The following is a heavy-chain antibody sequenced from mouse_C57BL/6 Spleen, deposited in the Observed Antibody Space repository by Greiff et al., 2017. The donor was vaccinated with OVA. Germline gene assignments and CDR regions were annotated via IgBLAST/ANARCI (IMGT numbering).Heavy chain of an antibody. J-gene: IGHJ2*01. V-gene: IGHV2-9-1*01. D-gene: IGHD2-4*01. CDR2: IWPGGGT. CDR3: ARKGYDYDGGYFDY. CDR1: GFSLTSYA. Sequence: VMLVESGPGLVAPSQSLSITCTVSGFSLTSYAISWVRQPPGKGLEWLGVIWPGGGTNYNSALKSRLSISKDNSKSQVFLKMNSLQTDDTARYYCARKGYDYDGGYFDYWGQGTTLTVSS.